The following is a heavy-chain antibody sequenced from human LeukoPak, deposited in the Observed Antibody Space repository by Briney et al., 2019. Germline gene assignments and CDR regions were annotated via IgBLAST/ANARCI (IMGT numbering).Heavy chain of an antibody. J-gene: IGHJ3*02. CDR2: IKQDGSGK. CDR3: ARVQESSGWYDAFDI. Sequence: GGSLRLSCAASEFTFSSYSMNWVRQAPGKGLEWVANIKQDGSGKYYVDSVKGRFTISRDNAKNSLYLQMNSLRAEDTAVYYCARVQESSGWYDAFDIWGQGTMVTVSS. CDR1: EFTFSSYS. V-gene: IGHV3-7*03. D-gene: IGHD6-19*01.